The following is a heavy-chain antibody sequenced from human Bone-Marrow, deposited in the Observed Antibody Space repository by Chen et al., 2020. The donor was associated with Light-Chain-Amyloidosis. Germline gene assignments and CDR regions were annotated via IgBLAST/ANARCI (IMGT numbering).Heavy chain of an antibody. J-gene: IGHJ2*01. D-gene: IGHD3-3*01. V-gene: IGHV3-20*04. CDR2: INWNGGRT. Sequence: EVQLVESGGRVVRPVGSLRLSCAASGFTFDDYGMSWVRQAPGKGLEWVSGINWNGGRTGYADFVKGRFTISRDNAKNSLDLQMNTLSPEDTALYYCAREAGVGITYYFDLWGPGTLVTVSS. CDR1: GFTFDDYG. CDR3: AREAGVGITYYFDL.